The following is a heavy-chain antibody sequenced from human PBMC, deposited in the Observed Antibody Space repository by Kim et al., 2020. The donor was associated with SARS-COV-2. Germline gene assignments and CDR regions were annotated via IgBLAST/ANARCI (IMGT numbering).Heavy chain of an antibody. J-gene: IGHJ6*02. V-gene: IGHV5-51*01. Sequence: YSPAFQGQVTISADKSISTAYLQWSSLKASDTAMYYCAGRGYPTHYGMDVWGQGTTVTVSS. D-gene: IGHD2-2*01. CDR3: AGRGYPTHYGMDV.